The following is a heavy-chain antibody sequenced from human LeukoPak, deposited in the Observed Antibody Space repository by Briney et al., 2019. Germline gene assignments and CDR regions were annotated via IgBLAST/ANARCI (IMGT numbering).Heavy chain of an antibody. CDR3: ARDLGYCSGGSCYFDY. CDR1: GYFISSGYY. Sequence: SETLSLTCTVSGYFISSGYYWGWIRQPPGKGLEWIGSFYHSGSTYYNPSPKSRVTISVDKSKNQFSLKLSSVTAADTAVYYCARDLGYCSGGSCYFDYWGQGTLVTVSS. D-gene: IGHD2-15*01. V-gene: IGHV4-38-2*02. J-gene: IGHJ4*02. CDR2: FYHSGST.